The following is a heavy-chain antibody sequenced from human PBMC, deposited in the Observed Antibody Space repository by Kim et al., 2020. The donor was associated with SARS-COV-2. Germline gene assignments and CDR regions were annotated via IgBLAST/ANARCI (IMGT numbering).Heavy chain of an antibody. V-gene: IGHV6-1*01. Sequence: NDYAVSVKGRITINPDTSKNHFSLQLNSVTPEDTAVYYCARRGSTWYFDYWGQGTLVTVSS. CDR2: N. CDR3: ARRGSTWYFDY. J-gene: IGHJ4*02. D-gene: IGHD6-13*01.